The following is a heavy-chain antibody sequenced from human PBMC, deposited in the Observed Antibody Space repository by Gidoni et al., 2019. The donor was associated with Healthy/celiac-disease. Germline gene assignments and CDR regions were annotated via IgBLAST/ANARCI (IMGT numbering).Heavy chain of an antibody. Sequence: EVQLLESGGGLVQPGGSLRLSCAASGFTFSSYAMSWVRQAPGKGLEWVSAISGSGCSTYYADSVKGRFTISRDNSKNTLYLQMNSLRAEDTAVYYCAKDLDYYDSSGYYDPYFDYWGQGTLVTVSS. CDR2: ISGSGCST. D-gene: IGHD3-22*01. CDR1: GFTFSSYA. J-gene: IGHJ4*02. V-gene: IGHV3-23*01. CDR3: AKDLDYYDSSGYYDPYFDY.